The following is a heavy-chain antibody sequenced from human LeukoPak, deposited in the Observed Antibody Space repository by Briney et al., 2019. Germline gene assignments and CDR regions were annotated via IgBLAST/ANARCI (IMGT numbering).Heavy chain of an antibody. J-gene: IGHJ6*02. CDR1: GGSFSGYY. Sequence: SETLSLTCAVYGGSFSGYYWSWIRQPPGKGLEWIGEINHSGSTNYNPSLKSRVTISVDTSKNQFSLKLSSVTAADTAVYYCVKGWYGNFFYYGMDVWGQGTTVTVSS. V-gene: IGHV4-34*01. CDR3: VKGWYGNFFYYGMDV. D-gene: IGHD6-19*01. CDR2: INHSGST.